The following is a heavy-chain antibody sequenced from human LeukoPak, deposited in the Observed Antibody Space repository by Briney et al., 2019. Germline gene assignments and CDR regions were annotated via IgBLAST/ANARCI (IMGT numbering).Heavy chain of an antibody. CDR3: ARGAYYDSSGYALGYYFDY. V-gene: IGHV3-23*01. CDR2: ISCSGGST. CDR1: GFTFSSYA. D-gene: IGHD3-22*01. Sequence: GGSLRLSCAASGFTFSSYAMSWVRQAPGKGLEWVSAISCSGGSTYYADSVKGRFTISRDNAKNSLYLQMNSLRAEDTAVYYCARGAYYDSSGYALGYYFDYWGQGTLVTVSS. J-gene: IGHJ4*02.